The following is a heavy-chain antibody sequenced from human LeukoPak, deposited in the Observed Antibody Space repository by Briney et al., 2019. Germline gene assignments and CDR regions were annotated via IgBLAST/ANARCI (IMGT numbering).Heavy chain of an antibody. V-gene: IGHV1-18*01. D-gene: IGHD6-19*01. Sequence: ASVKVSCKASGYTFTSYGISWVRQAPGQGLEWMGWISAYNGNTNYAQKLQGRVTMTTDTSTSTAYMELRSLRSDDTAVYYCARDGRSSGWLANFVYWGQGTLVTVSS. CDR1: GYTFTSYG. CDR3: ARDGRSSGWLANFVY. J-gene: IGHJ4*02. CDR2: ISAYNGNT.